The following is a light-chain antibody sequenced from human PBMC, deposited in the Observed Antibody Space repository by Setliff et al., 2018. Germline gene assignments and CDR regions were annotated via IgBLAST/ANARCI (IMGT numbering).Light chain of an antibody. V-gene: IGLV2-14*03. CDR1: SSDVGSYDL. CDR3: NAYASDTTYV. CDR2: GVS. Sequence: QSALTQPASVSGSPGQSITISCSGTSSDVGSYDLVSWYQQHPGKAPKLIIYGVSDRPSGVSSRFSGSKSGNTAYLTISGLQTEDEAEYYCNAYASDTTYVFGSGTKGHRP. J-gene: IGLJ1*01.